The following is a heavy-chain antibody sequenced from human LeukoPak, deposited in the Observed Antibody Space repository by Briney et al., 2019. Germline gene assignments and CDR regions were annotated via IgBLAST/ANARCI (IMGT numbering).Heavy chain of an antibody. CDR1: GFTFSTFG. D-gene: IGHD1/OR15-1a*01. V-gene: IGHV3-30*18. CDR3: EKVNNYDDY. CDR2: ISPDGNNE. Sequence: PGRSLRLSCAASGFTFSTFGIHWVRQAPGKGLEWVAAISPDGNNEYYIDSVKGRFTVSRDNSKNMIYLQMNSLRGEDSAVYYCEKVNNYDDYWGQGTLVTVSS. J-gene: IGHJ4*02.